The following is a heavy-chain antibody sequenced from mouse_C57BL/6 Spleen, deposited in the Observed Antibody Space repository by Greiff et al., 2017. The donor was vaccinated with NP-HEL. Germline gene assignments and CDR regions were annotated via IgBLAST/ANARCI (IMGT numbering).Heavy chain of an antibody. V-gene: IGHV5-4*01. J-gene: IGHJ3*01. Sequence: EVKLMESGGGLVKPGGSLKLSCAASGFTFSSYAMSWVRQTPEKRLEWVATISDGGSYTYYPDNVKGRFTISRDNAKNNLYLQMSHLKSEDTAMYYCARDQDDYDWCAYWGQGTLVTVSA. CDR1: GFTFSSYA. D-gene: IGHD2-4*01. CDR2: ISDGGSYT. CDR3: ARDQDDYDWCAY.